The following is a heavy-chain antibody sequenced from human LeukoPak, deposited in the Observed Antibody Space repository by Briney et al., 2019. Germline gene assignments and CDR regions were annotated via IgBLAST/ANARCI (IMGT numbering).Heavy chain of an antibody. CDR3: ARSSRFFYYFDY. D-gene: IGHD2-2*01. CDR2: INPNIGDT. V-gene: IGHV1-2*02. CDR1: GYALTGYY. Sequence: ASAKVSFKSSGYALTGYYFHWVRQAPGQGLEWMGWINPNIGDTNYAEKFQGRVTLTRDTSINIAYMELSRLTSDDTAVYYCARSSRFFYYFDYWGQGTLVTVSS. J-gene: IGHJ4*02.